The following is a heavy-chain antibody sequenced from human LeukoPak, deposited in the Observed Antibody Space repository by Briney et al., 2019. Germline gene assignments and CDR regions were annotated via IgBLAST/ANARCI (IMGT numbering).Heavy chain of an antibody. CDR2: IYYSGST. CDR3: ARYCSSTNCYKGGFDP. V-gene: IGHV4-31*03. J-gene: IGHJ5*02. Sequence: SETLSLTCTVSGGSISSGGYYWSWIRQHPGKGLEWIGYIYYSGSTYSNPSLKSRVTISVDTSKNQFSLNLSSVTAADTTVYYCARYCSSTNCYKGGFDPWGQGTLVTVSS. D-gene: IGHD2-2*02. CDR1: GGSISSGGYY.